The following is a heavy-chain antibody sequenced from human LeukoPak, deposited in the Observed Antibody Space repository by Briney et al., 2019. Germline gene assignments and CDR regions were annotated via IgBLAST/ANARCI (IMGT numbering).Heavy chain of an antibody. D-gene: IGHD4-23*01. CDR1: GFTFSSYW. V-gene: IGHV3-7*01. Sequence: PTGGSLRLSCAASGFTFSSYWMSWVRQAPGKGLEWVANIKQDGSEKYYVDSVKGRFTVSRDNAKTSLYLQMNRLRAEDTAVYYCARDDGYGGNPGYFDYWGQGTLVTVSS. CDR2: IKQDGSEK. CDR3: ARDDGYGGNPGYFDY. J-gene: IGHJ4*02.